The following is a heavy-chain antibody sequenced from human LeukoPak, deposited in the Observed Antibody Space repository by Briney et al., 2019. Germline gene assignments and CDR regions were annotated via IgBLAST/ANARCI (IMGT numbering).Heavy chain of an antibody. Sequence: GGSLRLSCAASGFTFSSYAMSWVRQAPGKGLEWVSAISGSGGSTYYADSVKGRFTISRDNAKNSLYLQMNSLRAEDTAVYYCARDGDYYGSGSDWFDPWGQGTLVTVSS. J-gene: IGHJ5*02. CDR1: GFTFSSYA. D-gene: IGHD3-10*01. V-gene: IGHV3-23*01. CDR3: ARDGDYYGSGSDWFDP. CDR2: ISGSGGST.